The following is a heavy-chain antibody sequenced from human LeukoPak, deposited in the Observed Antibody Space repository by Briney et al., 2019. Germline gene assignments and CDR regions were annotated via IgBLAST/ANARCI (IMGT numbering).Heavy chain of an antibody. CDR1: GGTFSRYA. D-gene: IGHD3-22*01. Sequence: VASVKVSCKASGGTFSRYAISWVRQAPGQGLEWMGRIIPILGIANYAQKFQGRVTITADKSTSTAYMELSSLRSEDTAVYYCARESYYDSSGYSDYWGQGTLVTVSS. CDR2: IIPILGIA. J-gene: IGHJ4*02. CDR3: ARESYYDSSGYSDY. V-gene: IGHV1-69*04.